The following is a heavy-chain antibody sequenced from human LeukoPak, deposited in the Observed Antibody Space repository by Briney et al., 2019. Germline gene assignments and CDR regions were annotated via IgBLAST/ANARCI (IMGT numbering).Heavy chain of an antibody. V-gene: IGHV4-39*07. D-gene: IGHD6-19*01. CDR1: GGSISSSSYY. J-gene: IGHJ6*03. CDR2: IYYSGST. Sequence: SETLSLTCTASGGSISSSSYYWGWIRQPPGKGLEWIGSIYYSGSTNYNPSLKSRVTISVDTSKNQFSLKLSSVTAADTAVYYCARGSGFYYYYMDVWGKGTTVTVSS. CDR3: ARGSGFYYYYMDV.